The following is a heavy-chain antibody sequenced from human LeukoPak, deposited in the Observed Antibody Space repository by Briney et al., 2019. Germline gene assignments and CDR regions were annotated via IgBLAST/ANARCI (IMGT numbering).Heavy chain of an antibody. CDR3: ARGVDAGVDY. CDR2: MNPNNGDT. CDR1: GYTFTSYD. J-gene: IGHJ4*02. V-gene: IGHV1-8*01. D-gene: IGHD1-26*01. Sequence: GASVKVSCKASGYTFTSYDINWVRQATGQGLEWMGWMNPNNGDTGYTQKFQGRVTMTRDTSISTAYMELSGLRSEDTAVYYCARGVDAGVDYWGQGTLVTVSS.